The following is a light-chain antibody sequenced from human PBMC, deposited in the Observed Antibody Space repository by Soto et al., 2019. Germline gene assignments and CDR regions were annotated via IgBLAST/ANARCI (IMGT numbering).Light chain of an antibody. J-gene: IGKJ1*01. CDR3: QQYNNWPPWT. V-gene: IGKV3-15*01. CDR1: QSVSSN. Sequence: EIVMTQSPATLSVSPGERATLSCRASQSVSSNLAWYQQKPGLAPRLLIYGASTRATGIPVRFSGSGSGTEFTLTISSLQSEDIAVYYCQQYNNWPPWTFGQGTKVEIK. CDR2: GAS.